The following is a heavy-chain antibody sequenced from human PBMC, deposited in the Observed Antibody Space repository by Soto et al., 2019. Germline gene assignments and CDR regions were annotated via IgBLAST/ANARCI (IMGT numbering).Heavy chain of an antibody. CDR3: ARDKITGLFDY. D-gene: IGHD2-8*02. CDR2: INHSGST. CDR1: GGSFSGYY. J-gene: IGHJ4*02. Sequence: QVQLQQWGAGLLKPSETLSLTCAVYGGSFSGYYWTWIRQPPGTGLEWIGEINHSGSTNYNPSLXXRVTXSXXTXXXQXXXKLTSVTAAXTAVYYCARDKITGLFDYWGQGTLVTVSS. V-gene: IGHV4-34*01.